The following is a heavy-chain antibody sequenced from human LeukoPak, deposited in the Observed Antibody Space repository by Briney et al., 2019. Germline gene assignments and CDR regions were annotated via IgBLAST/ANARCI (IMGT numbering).Heavy chain of an antibody. Sequence: ASVKVSCTASGYTFTSYGISWVRQAPGQGLEWMGWISAYNGNTNYAQKLQGRVTMTTDTSTSTAYMELRSLRSDDTAVYYCARSALYDSSGFPFDYWGQGTLVTVSS. J-gene: IGHJ4*02. D-gene: IGHD3-22*01. CDR2: ISAYNGNT. CDR3: ARSALYDSSGFPFDY. CDR1: GYTFTSYG. V-gene: IGHV1-18*01.